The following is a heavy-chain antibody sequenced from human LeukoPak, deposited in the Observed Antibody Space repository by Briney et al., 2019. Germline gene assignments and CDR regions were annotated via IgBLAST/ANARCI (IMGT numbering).Heavy chain of an antibody. CDR2: IYPGDSDT. Sequence: GESLKISCKCSGYSFTNYWIGWVRQMPGKGLEWMGIIYPGDSDTRYSPSFQGQVTISADKSISTAYLQWSSLRASDTGMYYCARGSRSGWSNFDYWGQGSLVTVSS. J-gene: IGHJ4*02. D-gene: IGHD6-19*01. V-gene: IGHV5-51*01. CDR3: ARGSRSGWSNFDY. CDR1: GYSFTNYW.